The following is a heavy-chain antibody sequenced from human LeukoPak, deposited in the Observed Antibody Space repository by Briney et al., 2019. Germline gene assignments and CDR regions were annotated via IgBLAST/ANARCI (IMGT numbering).Heavy chain of an antibody. V-gene: IGHV3-74*01. CDR2: INPDGSST. CDR1: GFTFSGYW. D-gene: IGHD5-18*01. Sequence: GGSLRLSCAASGFTFSGYWMHWVRQAPGKGLVWVSRINPDGSSTIYAHSVKGRFTISRDNAKNTLYLQMNSLRAEDTAVYYCARVWENSHGYGYWGQGTLVTVSS. J-gene: IGHJ4*02. CDR3: ARVWENSHGYGY.